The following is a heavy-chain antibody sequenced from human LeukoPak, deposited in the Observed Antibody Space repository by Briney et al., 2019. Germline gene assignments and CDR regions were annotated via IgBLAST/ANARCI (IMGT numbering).Heavy chain of an antibody. V-gene: IGHV1-18*01. CDR2: ISAHNGNT. CDR3: ARDRPYGSVDDVVDP. D-gene: IGHD3-10*01. Sequence: ASVKVSCKASGYTFTSYGISWVRQAPGQGLEWMGWISAHNGNTNYAQKLQGRVTMTTDTSTSTAYMELRSLRSDDTAVYYCARDRPYGSVDDVVDPWGQGTLVTVSS. CDR1: GYTFTSYG. J-gene: IGHJ5*02.